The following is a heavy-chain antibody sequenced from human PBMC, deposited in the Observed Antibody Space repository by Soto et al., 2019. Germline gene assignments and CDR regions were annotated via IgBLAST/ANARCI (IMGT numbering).Heavy chain of an antibody. CDR1: GYTFTSYA. J-gene: IGHJ6*03. Sequence: QVQLVQSGAEVKKPGASVKVSCKASGYTFTSYAMHWVRQAPGQRLEWMGWINAGNGNTKYSQKFQGRVTITRDTSASTAHMELSSLRSEDTAVYYCARKGLQTNNYYYYYMDVWGKGTTVTVSS. V-gene: IGHV1-3*01. CDR2: INAGNGNT. D-gene: IGHD4-4*01. CDR3: ARKGLQTNNYYYYYMDV.